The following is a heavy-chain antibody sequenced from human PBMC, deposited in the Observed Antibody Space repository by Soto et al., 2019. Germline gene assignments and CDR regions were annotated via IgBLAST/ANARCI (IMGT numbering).Heavy chain of an antibody. V-gene: IGHV4-31*03. J-gene: IGHJ5*02. CDR1: GGSISSNSYS. CDR3: ARDNGIAPQGFGP. CDR2: IYYSGST. D-gene: IGHD2-8*01. Sequence: SETLSLTCSVSGGSISSNSYSWSWIRQHPGKGLEWIGYIYYSGSTYYNPSLKSRVTISVDTSKNQFSLKLSSVTAADTAVYYCARDNGIAPQGFGPWGQGTLVTVS.